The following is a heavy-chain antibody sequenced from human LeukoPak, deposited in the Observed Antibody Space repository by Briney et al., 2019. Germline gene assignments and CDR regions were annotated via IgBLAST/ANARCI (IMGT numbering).Heavy chain of an antibody. D-gene: IGHD2-15*01. CDR2: INHSGST. V-gene: IGHV4-34*01. J-gene: IGHJ4*02. CDR1: GGSFSGYY. CDR3: ASFGYCSGGSSYDYFGY. Sequence: SETLSLTCAVYGGSFSGYYWSWIRQPPGKGLEWIGEINHSGSTNYNPSLKSRVTISVDTSKNQFSLKLSSVTAADTAVYYCASFGYCSGGSSYDYFGYWGQGTLVTVSS.